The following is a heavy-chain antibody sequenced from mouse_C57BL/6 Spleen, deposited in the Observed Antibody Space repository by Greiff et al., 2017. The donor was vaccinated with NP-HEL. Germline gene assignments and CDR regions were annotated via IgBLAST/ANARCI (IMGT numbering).Heavy chain of an antibody. CDR2: IHPNSGST. CDR3: ARNSIHYAMDY. J-gene: IGHJ4*01. Sequence: QVQLQQPGAELVKPGASVKLSCKASGYTFTSYWMHWVKQRPGQGLEWIGMIHPNSGSTNYNEKFKSKATLTVAKSSSTAYMQLSSLTSEDSAVYYCARNSIHYAMDYWGQGTSVTVSS. V-gene: IGHV1-64*01. D-gene: IGHD2-10*02. CDR1: GYTFTSYW.